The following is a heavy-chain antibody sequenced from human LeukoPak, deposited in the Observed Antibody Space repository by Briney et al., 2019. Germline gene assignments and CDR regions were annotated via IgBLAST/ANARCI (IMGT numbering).Heavy chain of an antibody. CDR3: ARGNAMGV. Sequence: PGGSLRLSCVASGFPFSSYWMTWVRQAPGKGLEWVANIKQDGSKKSYVDSVKGRFTISRDNAKNSLSLQMNSLRAEDTALYYCARGNAMGVWGQGTTVTASS. V-gene: IGHV3-7*01. J-gene: IGHJ6*02. CDR1: GFPFSSYW. CDR2: IKQDGSKK.